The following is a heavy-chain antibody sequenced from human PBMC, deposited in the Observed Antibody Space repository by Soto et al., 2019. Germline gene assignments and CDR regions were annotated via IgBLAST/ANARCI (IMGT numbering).Heavy chain of an antibody. D-gene: IGHD2-21*01. Sequence: PGGSLRLSCAASGFTFRNYVMHWVRQAPDKGLEWLASISFDGTKKYYADSVKGRFTISRDNSKDTLYMEMNSLRGEDTALYCCTRDVFSCGDVWGQGTTVTVSS. V-gene: IGHV3-30-3*01. CDR1: GFTFRNYV. J-gene: IGHJ6*02. CDR2: ISFDGTKK. CDR3: TRDVFSCGDV.